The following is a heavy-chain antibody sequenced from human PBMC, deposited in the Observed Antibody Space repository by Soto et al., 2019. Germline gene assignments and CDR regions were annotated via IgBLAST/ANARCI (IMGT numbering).Heavy chain of an antibody. V-gene: IGHV4-31*03. D-gene: IGHD3-16*01. Sequence: SETLSLTCTVSGGSISSGRYYWSWIRQHPGKGLEWIGYIYYSGSTYYNPSLKSRVTISVDTSKNQFYLKLSSVTAADTAVYYCARAGGSSFDAFDIWGQGTMVTVSS. CDR1: GGSISSGRYY. CDR3: ARAGGSSFDAFDI. J-gene: IGHJ3*02. CDR2: IYYSGST.